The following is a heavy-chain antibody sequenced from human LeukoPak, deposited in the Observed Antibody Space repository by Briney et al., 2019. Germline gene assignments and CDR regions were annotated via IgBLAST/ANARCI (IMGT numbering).Heavy chain of an antibody. D-gene: IGHD3-3*01. Sequence: SETLSLTCTVSGGSISSYYWSWIRQPPGKGLEWIGYIYYSGSTNYNPSLKSRVTISVDTSKNQFSLKLSSVTAADTAVYYCARVVPVLLFLECLPPLEWWSAPWGQGTLVTVSS. CDR3: ARVVPVLLFLECLPPLEWWSAP. V-gene: IGHV4-59*01. CDR2: IYYSGST. CDR1: GGSISSYY. J-gene: IGHJ5*02.